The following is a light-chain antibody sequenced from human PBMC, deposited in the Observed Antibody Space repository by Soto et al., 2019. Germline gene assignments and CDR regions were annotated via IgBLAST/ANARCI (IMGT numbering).Light chain of an antibody. J-gene: IGLJ3*02. Sequence: QSVLTQPASVSGSPGQSITISCTGTSSDGGGYNYVSWYQQNPGKAPKLIIYEVSRRPSGVSSRFSGSKSGNTASLTISGLQAEDEADYYCSSYTSSNTVFGGGTKVTVL. CDR3: SSYTSSNTV. V-gene: IGLV2-14*01. CDR1: SSDGGGYNY. CDR2: EVS.